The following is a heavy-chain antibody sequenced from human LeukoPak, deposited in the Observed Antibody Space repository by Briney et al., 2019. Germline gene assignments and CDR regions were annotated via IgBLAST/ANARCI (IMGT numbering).Heavy chain of an antibody. J-gene: IGHJ4*02. CDR3: ATLGPLGYSSSWYYFDY. CDR2: INHSSGST. CDR1: VYTFTNYY. D-gene: IGHD6-13*01. V-gene: IGHV1-46*01. Sequence: ASVKVSCKSSVYTFTNYYIHWVRQPPGQGLECMAIINHSSGSTRYAQNFQGRVTVTRDTSTSTVYMELSRLRSEDTAVYYCATLGPLGYSSSWYYFDYWGQGTLVTVSP.